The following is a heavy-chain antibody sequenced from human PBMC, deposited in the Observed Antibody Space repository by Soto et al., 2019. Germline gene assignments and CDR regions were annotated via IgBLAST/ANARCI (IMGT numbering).Heavy chain of an antibody. CDR2: IYPGDSDT. J-gene: IGHJ3*02. Sequence: GESLKISCKGSGYSFTSYWIGWVRQMPGKGLEWMGIIYPGDSDTRYSPSFQGQVTISADKSISTAYLQWSSLKASDTAMYYCAAPGVHFWSGNMDDAFDIWGQGTMVTVSS. D-gene: IGHD3-3*02. V-gene: IGHV5-51*01. CDR1: GYSFTSYW. CDR3: AAPGVHFWSGNMDDAFDI.